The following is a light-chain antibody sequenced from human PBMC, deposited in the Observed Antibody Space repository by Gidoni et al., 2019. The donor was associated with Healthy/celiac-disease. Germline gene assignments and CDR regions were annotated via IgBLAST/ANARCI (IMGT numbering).Light chain of an antibody. CDR2: DAS. V-gene: IGKV3-11*01. J-gene: IGKJ4*01. CDR3: QQRSNWPPALT. CDR1: QSVSSY. Sequence: EIVLTQSPATLSLSPGERATLSCRASQSVSSYLAWYPPKPGQAPRLLIYDASNRATGIPARFSGSGSGTDFTLTISSLEPEDFAVYYCQQRSNWPPALTFGGGTKVEIK.